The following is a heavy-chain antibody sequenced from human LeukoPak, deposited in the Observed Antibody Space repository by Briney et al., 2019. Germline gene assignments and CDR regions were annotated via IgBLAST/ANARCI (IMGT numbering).Heavy chain of an antibody. V-gene: IGHV3-30-3*01. D-gene: IGHD4-17*01. CDR3: AKGRNDYGDPFDY. CDR2: ISYDGSKK. J-gene: IGHJ4*02. Sequence: GRSLRLSCAASGFTFSSYAMHWVRQAPGKGLEWVAVISYDGSKKYYADSVKGRFTISRDNSKNTLYLQMNSLRAEDTAVYYCAKGRNDYGDPFDYWGQGTLVTVSS. CDR1: GFTFSSYA.